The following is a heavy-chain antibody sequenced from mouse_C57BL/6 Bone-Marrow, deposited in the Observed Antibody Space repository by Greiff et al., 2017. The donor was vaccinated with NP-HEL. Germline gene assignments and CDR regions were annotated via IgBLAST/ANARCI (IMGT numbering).Heavy chain of an antibody. CDR1: GYTFTSYT. CDR3: ARSETGLFAY. CDR2: INPSSGYT. Sequence: QVQLKESGAELARPGASVKMSCKASGYTFTSYTMHWVKQRPGQGLEWIGYINPSSGYTKYNQKFKDKATLTADKSSSTAYMQLSSLTSEDSAVYYCARSETGLFAYWGQGTLVTVSA. D-gene: IGHD4-1*01. V-gene: IGHV1-4*01. J-gene: IGHJ3*01.